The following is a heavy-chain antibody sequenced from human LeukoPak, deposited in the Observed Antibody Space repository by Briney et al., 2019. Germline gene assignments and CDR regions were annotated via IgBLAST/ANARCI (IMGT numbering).Heavy chain of an antibody. Sequence: GGSLRLSCAASGFTFSSYVMHWVRQAPGKGLEWVAVISYDGSNKYYADSVKGRFTISRGNSKNTLYLQMNSLRAEDTAVYYCATVGVYDSSGYSNFDYWGQGTLVTVSS. J-gene: IGHJ4*02. CDR3: ATVGVYDSSGYSNFDY. D-gene: IGHD3-22*01. CDR2: ISYDGSNK. CDR1: GFTFSSYV. V-gene: IGHV3-30*03.